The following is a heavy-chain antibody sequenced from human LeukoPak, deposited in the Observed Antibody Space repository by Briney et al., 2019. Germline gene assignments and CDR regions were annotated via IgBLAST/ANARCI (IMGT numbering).Heavy chain of an antibody. CDR2: INHSGST. Sequence: PGGSLRLSCEASGFTFSSYWMSWVRQAPGKGLEWIGEINHSGSTNYNPSLKSRVTISVDTSKNQFSLKLSSVTAADTAVYYCARGRLGRDGGNSLVLTRFDYWGQGTLVTVSS. J-gene: IGHJ4*02. D-gene: IGHD2-21*02. CDR3: ARGRLGRDGGNSLVLTRFDY. V-gene: IGHV4-34*01. CDR1: GFTFSSYW.